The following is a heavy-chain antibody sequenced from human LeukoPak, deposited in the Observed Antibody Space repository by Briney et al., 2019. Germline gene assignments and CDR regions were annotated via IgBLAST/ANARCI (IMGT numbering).Heavy chain of an antibody. J-gene: IGHJ6*02. V-gene: IGHV3-23*01. CDR3: AKDQLWAGYFFYGMNV. CDR1: GFTFTSFA. CDR2: IDMTGGSP. D-gene: IGHD3-16*01. Sequence: GGSLRLSCVAAGFTFTSFAMSWVRQAPGKGLEWVSHIDMTGGSPSYIDSVKGRFTISRDNSDNTLYLQMNRLKAEDTGVYFCAKDQLWAGYFFYGMNVWGQGTTVIVSS.